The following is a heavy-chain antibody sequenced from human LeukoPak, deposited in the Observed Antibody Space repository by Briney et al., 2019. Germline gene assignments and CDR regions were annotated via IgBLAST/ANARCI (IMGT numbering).Heavy chain of an antibody. D-gene: IGHD3-22*01. CDR2: IYYSGST. J-gene: IGHJ3*02. CDR3: ARGTPSITMIVVVTSAFDI. CDR1: GGSISSGGYY. Sequence: SQTLSLTCTVSGGSISSGGYYWSWIRQHPGKGLEWIGCIYYSGSTYYNPSLKSRVTISVDTSKNQFSLKLSSVTAADAAVYYCARGTPSITMIVVVTSAFDIWGQGTMVTVSS. V-gene: IGHV4-31*03.